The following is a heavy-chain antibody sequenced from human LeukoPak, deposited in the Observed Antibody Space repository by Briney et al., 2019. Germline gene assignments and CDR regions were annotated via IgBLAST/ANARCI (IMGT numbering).Heavy chain of an antibody. CDR2: IYYSGST. CDR3: AKGSAGHCYSPVDY. D-gene: IGHD2-15*01. Sequence: SETLSLTCTVSGGSFSSSYWSWIRQPPGKGLEWIGYIYYSGSTNYSPSLRSRVTISVDTSKNQFSLKLSSVTAADTAVYYCAKGSAGHCYSPVDYWGQKTLVTVSS. J-gene: IGHJ4*01. CDR1: GGSFSSSY. V-gene: IGHV4-59*01.